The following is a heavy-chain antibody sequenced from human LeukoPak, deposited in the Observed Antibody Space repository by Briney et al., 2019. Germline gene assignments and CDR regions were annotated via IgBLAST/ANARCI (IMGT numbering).Heavy chain of an antibody. J-gene: IGHJ4*02. CDR3: VRDPGPAMARGRAGYYFDY. V-gene: IGHV3-30-3*01. Sequence: PGGSLRLSCAASGFILSNYGMHWLRQAPGKGLEWVAVISKDGTNRYYADSVKDRFIFSRDNSKNTLYLQMNSLRAEDTAVYYCVRDPGPAMARGRAGYYFDYWGQGTLVTVSS. D-gene: IGHD3-10*01. CDR2: ISKDGTNR. CDR1: GFILSNYG.